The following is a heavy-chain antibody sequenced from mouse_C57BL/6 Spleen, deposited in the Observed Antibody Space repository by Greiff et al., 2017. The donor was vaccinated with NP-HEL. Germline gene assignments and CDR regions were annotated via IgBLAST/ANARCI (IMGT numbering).Heavy chain of an antibody. CDR3: AKNRYYGGWYFDV. D-gene: IGHD1-1*01. V-gene: IGHV2-5*01. CDR2: IWRGGST. J-gene: IGHJ1*03. CDR1: GFSLTSYG. Sequence: QVQLQQSGPGLVQPSQSLSITCTVSGFSLTSYGVHWVRQSPGKGLEWLGVIWRGGSTDYNAAFMSRLSITKDNSKSQVFFKMNSLQADDTAIYYCAKNRYYGGWYFDVWGTGTTVTVSS.